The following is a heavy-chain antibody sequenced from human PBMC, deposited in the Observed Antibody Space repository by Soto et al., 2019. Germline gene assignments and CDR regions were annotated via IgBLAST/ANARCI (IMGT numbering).Heavy chain of an antibody. CDR1: GGSVSSGSYY. Sequence: SETLSLTCTVSGGSVSSGSYYWSWIRQPPGKGLEWIGYIYYSGSTNYNPSLKSRVTISVDTSKNQFSLKLSSVTAADTAVYYCAREGQLGLFDYWGQGTLVTVSS. CDR3: AREGQLGLFDY. J-gene: IGHJ4*02. D-gene: IGHD6-6*01. CDR2: IYYSGST. V-gene: IGHV4-61*01.